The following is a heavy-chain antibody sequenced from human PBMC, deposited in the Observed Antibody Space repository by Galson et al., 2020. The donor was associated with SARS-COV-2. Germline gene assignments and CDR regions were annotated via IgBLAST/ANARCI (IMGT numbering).Heavy chain of an antibody. J-gene: IGHJ4*02. CDR2: IGGTGFAT. D-gene: IGHD2-2*01. CDR3: AKERTDIVILPAVIGSDS. Sequence: GESLKISCAASGFTFSTYAMRWVRQAPGEGLEWVSTIGGTGFATYYADSVKGRFTISRDNSKNTLYLHMNSLRADDTAVYYCAKERTDIVILPAVIGSDSWGQGTLVTVSS. V-gene: IGHV3-23*01. CDR1: GFTFSTYA.